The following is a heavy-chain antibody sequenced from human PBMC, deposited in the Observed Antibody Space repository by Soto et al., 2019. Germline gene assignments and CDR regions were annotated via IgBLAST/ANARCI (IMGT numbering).Heavy chain of an antibody. J-gene: IGHJ3*02. CDR2: IIPIFGTA. V-gene: IGHV1-69*06. CDR3: ARDRSRRYYDSSGYLAGAFDI. Sequence: GASVKVSCKASGGTFSSYAISWVRRAPGQGLEWMGGIIPIFGTANYAQKFQGRVTITADKSTSTAYMELSSLRSEDTAVYYCARDRSRRYYDSSGYLAGAFDIWGQGTMVTVSS. D-gene: IGHD3-22*01. CDR1: GGTFSSYA.